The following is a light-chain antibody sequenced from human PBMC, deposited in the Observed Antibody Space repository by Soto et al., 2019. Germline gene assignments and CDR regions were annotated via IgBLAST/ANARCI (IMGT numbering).Light chain of an antibody. CDR3: QQYDSSPT. Sequence: EVVLTQSPGTLSLSPGERATLSCRASQSVNNRYLAWYQQKPGQAPRLLIYGASNRATGSPDRFSGSGSGTDFTLTITRLEPEDFAMYYCQQYDSSPTFGGGTKVEI. CDR2: GAS. V-gene: IGKV3-20*01. J-gene: IGKJ4*01. CDR1: QSVNNRY.